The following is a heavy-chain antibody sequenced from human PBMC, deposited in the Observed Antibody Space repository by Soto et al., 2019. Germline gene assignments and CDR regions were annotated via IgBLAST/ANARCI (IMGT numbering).Heavy chain of an antibody. D-gene: IGHD6-25*01. CDR1: GYTFTDYH. V-gene: IGHV1-2*02. CDR2: INANNGGA. CDR3: AREGGSETLQPSYNWFDT. J-gene: IGHJ5*02. Sequence: ASVKISCKASGYTFTDYHIHWVRQAPGQGLEFMGWINANNGGAGSAQQFQGRVTVTRDTSITTVYMELSNLRSDDTAVYYCAREGGSETLQPSYNWFDTWRQGPLVTVSS.